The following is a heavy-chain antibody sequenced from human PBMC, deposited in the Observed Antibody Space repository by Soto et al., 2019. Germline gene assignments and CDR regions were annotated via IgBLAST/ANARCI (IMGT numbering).Heavy chain of an antibody. V-gene: IGHV2-5*02. Sequence: QITLKESGPTLVKPTQTLTLTCTFSGFSLSTSGVGVGWIRQPPGKALEWLALIYWDDDKRYNPSLKSRLTITKDTTKNQLALTMTNMDPVDTATYYCAHLMATTIREYFQHWGQGTLVTVSS. CDR1: GFSLSTSGVG. D-gene: IGHD5-12*01. J-gene: IGHJ1*01. CDR2: IYWDDDK. CDR3: AHLMATTIREYFQH.